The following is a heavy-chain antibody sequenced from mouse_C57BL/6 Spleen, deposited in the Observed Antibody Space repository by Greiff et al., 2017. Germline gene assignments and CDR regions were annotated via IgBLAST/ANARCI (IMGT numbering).Heavy chain of an antibody. CDR2: IYPGSGST. CDR3: ARSGGYYSWYFDV. CDR1: GYTFTSYW. D-gene: IGHD2-3*01. V-gene: IGHV1-55*01. Sequence: QVQLQQPGAELVKPGASVKMSCKASGYTFTSYWITWVKQRPGHGLEWIGDIYPGSGSTNYNEKFKSKATLTVDTSSSTAYMQLSSLTSEDSAVYYGARSGGYYSWYFDVWGTGTTVTVSS. J-gene: IGHJ1*03.